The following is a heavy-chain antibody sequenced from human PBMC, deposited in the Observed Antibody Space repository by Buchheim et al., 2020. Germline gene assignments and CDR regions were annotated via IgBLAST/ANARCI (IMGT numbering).Heavy chain of an antibody. J-gene: IGHJ4*02. CDR1: GGSIRNYY. CDR2: INYSGTA. Sequence: QVQLQESGPGLVKPSETLSLTCTVSGGSIRNYYWSWIRQPPGKGLEWIGNINYSGTANYNASLKTRVTISVDTSQNQFSLRVTSVTAADTAVYYCARQGQRLAMSYFDYWGQGTL. D-gene: IGHD6-25*01. CDR3: ARQGQRLAMSYFDY. V-gene: IGHV4-59*01.